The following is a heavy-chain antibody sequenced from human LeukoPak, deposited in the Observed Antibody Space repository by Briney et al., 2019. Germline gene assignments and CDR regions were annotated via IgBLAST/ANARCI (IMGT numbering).Heavy chain of an antibody. V-gene: IGHV3-48*04. Sequence: HPGGSLRLSCAASGFTFSSYSMNWVRQAPGKRLEWVSYISSSSSIIYFADSVKGRFTISRDNAKNSLYLQVNSLRAEDTAVYYCARERGYSSARGYFDYWGQGTLVTVSS. CDR2: ISSSSSII. CDR1: GFTFSSYS. CDR3: ARERGYSSARGYFDY. D-gene: IGHD6-19*01. J-gene: IGHJ4*02.